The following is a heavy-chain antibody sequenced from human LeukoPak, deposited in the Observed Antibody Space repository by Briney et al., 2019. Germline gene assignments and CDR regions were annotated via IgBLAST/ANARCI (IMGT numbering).Heavy chain of an antibody. CDR3: ARAGILTGYYSYYYYGMDV. V-gene: IGHV1-8*01. CDR2: MNPNSGNT. J-gene: IGHJ6*02. CDR1: GYTFTSYD. D-gene: IGHD3-9*01. Sequence: ASVKVCCKASGYTFTSYDINWVRQATGQGLEWMGWMNPNSGNTGYAQKFQGRVTMTRNTSISTAYMELSSLRSEDTAVYYCARAGILTGYYSYYYYGMDVWGQGTTVTVSS.